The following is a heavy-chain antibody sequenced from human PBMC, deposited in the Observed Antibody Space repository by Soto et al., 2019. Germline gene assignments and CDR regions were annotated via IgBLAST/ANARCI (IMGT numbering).Heavy chain of an antibody. CDR2: IYYSGRT. CDR1: GGSISSSSYY. Sequence: PSETLSLTCTVSGGSISSSSYYWGWIRQPPGKVLEWIGSIYYSGRTNYADSVKGRFTISRDNSKNTLYLQMNSLRAEDTAVYYCAKQPASIRTFDYWGQGALVTVSS. CDR3: AKQPASIRTFDY. V-gene: IGHV4-39*01. J-gene: IGHJ4*02. D-gene: IGHD2-2*01.